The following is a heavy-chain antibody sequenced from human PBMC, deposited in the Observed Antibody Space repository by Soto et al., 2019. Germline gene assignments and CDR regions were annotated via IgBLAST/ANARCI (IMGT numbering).Heavy chain of an antibody. D-gene: IGHD2-2*01. Sequence: EVQLVESGGGLVQPGGSLRLSCAASGFTFSSYSMNWVRQAPGKGLEWGSYISSSSSTIYYADSVKGRFTSSRDNPKNALYQQRNSRRDEDTAVYYCARDKRWGYCSSTSCPNDAFDIWGQGTMVTVSS. CDR3: ARDKRWGYCSSTSCPNDAFDI. CDR1: GFTFSSYS. J-gene: IGHJ3*02. V-gene: IGHV3-48*02. CDR2: ISSSSSTI.